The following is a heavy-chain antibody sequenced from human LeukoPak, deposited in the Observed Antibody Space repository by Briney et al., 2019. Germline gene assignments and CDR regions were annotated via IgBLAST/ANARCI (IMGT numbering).Heavy chain of an antibody. V-gene: IGHV3-33*06. CDR3: AKDRLTGTAINDDAFDI. CDR2: LWYDGNNK. CDR1: GFTFSIYG. D-gene: IGHD1-7*01. J-gene: IGHJ3*02. Sequence: SGRSLRLSCAASGFTFSIYGMHWVRQAPGKGLEWVAVLWYDGNNKYYADSVKGRFTISRDNSKNTLYLQMNSLRAEDTAVYYCAKDRLTGTAINDDAFDIWGQGTMVTVSS.